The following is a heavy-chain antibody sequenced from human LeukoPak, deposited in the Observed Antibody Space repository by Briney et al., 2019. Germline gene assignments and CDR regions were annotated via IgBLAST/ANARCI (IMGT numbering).Heavy chain of an antibody. Sequence: SETLSLTCAVYGGSFSGYYWTWIRQPPGKGLEWIGEINHNGSTNYNPSLKSRVTISVDKSKNQFSLKLSSVTAADTAVYYCARGHPYYYVGSGYYYFDYWGERTLVTVSS. D-gene: IGHD3-22*01. V-gene: IGHV4-34*01. J-gene: IGHJ4*02. CDR3: ARGHPYYYVGSGYYYFDY. CDR1: GGSFSGYY. CDR2: INHNGST.